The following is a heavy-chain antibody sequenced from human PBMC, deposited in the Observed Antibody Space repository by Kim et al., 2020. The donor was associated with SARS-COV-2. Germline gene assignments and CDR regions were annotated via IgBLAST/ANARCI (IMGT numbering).Heavy chain of an antibody. J-gene: IGHJ6*02. V-gene: IGHV4-34*01. D-gene: IGHD3-10*01. CDR2: INHSGST. CDR3: ARATGTPGWVPHYYGSGRRQYGMDV. CDR1: GGSFSGYY. Sequence: SETLSLTCAVYGGSFSGYYWSWIRQPPGKGLEWIGEINHSGSTNYNPSLKSRVTISVDTSKNQFSLKLSSVTAADTAVYYCARATGTPGWVPHYYGSGRRQYGMDVWGQGTTVTVSS.